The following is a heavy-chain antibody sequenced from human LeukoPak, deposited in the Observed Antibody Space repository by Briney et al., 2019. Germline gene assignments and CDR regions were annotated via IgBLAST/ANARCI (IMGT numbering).Heavy chain of an antibody. CDR3: ARGRDGYPYNF. V-gene: IGHV3-21*01. CDR1: GFTFSSYW. Sequence: PGGSLRLSCAASGFTFSSYWMSWVRQAPGKGLEWVSSVSSTGSNTYYADSVKGRFTISRDSAKNSVYLQMYSLRPEDTAMYYCARGRDGYPYNFWGQGTLVTVSS. J-gene: IGHJ4*02. D-gene: IGHD5-24*01. CDR2: VSSTGSNT.